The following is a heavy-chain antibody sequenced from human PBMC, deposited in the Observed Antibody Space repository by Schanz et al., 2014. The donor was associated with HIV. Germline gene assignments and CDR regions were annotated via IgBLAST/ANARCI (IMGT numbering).Heavy chain of an antibody. CDR1: GFTFSAYV. CDR2: MWSDGSNK. J-gene: IGHJ6*01. D-gene: IGHD5-18*01. Sequence: VQLLESGGGLVKPGGSLRLSCAASGFTFSAYVMHWGRQAPGKGLEWVASMWSDGSNKYYADSVRGRFTISRDNSKDTLYLEMNSLREDDTAVYSCARDLTGYFTMDAWGQGTTVTVSS. V-gene: IGHV3-33*08. CDR3: ARDLTGYFTMDA.